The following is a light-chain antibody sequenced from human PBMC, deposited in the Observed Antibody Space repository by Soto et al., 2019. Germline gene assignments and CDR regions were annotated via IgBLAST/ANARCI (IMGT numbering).Light chain of an antibody. Sequence: ETVLTQSPGTLSLSPGERATLSCRASQSIRSNYLAWYRQTPGQAPRLLIYGASNRATGIPDRFSGSGSGTDFTLIISRLESEDFALYYCQQYGSSPWTFGKGTKVEIK. CDR2: GAS. J-gene: IGKJ1*01. V-gene: IGKV3-20*01. CDR1: QSIRSNY. CDR3: QQYGSSPWT.